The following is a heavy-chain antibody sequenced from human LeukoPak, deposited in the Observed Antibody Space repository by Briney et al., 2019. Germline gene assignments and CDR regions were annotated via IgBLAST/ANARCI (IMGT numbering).Heavy chain of an antibody. CDR3: ARLVVVITWGSYYFDY. Sequence: KTGESLKISCKASGYSFTSYWIGWVRQMPGKGLEWMGIIYPGDSDTRYSPSFQGQVTISADKSISTAYLQWSSLKASDTATYYCARLVVVITWGSYYFDYWGQGTLVTVSS. V-gene: IGHV5-51*01. D-gene: IGHD3-22*01. CDR1: GYSFTSYW. J-gene: IGHJ4*02. CDR2: IYPGDSDT.